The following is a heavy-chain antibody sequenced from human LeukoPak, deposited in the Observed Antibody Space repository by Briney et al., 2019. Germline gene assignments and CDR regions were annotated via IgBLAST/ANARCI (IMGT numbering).Heavy chain of an antibody. CDR1: GYTFTGYY. V-gene: IGHV1-2*02. J-gene: IGHJ4*02. D-gene: IGHD2-8*01. CDR2: INPNSGGT. Sequence: ASVKVSCKASGYTFTGYYMHWVRQAPGQGLEWMGWINPNSGGTNYAQKLQGRVTMTTDTSTSTAYMELRSLRSDDTAVYYCARDPSVLMVYANRGYFDYWGQGTLVTVSS. CDR3: ARDPSVLMVYANRGYFDY.